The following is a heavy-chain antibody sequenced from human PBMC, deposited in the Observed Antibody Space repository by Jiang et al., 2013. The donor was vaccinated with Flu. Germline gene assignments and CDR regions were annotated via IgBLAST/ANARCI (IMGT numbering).Heavy chain of an antibody. Sequence: YNGNTNYAQKLQGRVTMTRDTSISTAYMELSRLRSDDTAVYYCARRGSSKESYYFDYWGQGTLVTVSS. CDR3: ARRGSSKESYYFDY. CDR2: YNGNT. D-gene: IGHD1-26*01. J-gene: IGHJ4*02. V-gene: IGHV1-18*01.